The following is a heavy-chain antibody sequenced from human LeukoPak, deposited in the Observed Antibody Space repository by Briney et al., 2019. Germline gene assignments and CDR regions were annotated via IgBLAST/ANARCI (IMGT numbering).Heavy chain of an antibody. V-gene: IGHV3-48*01. CDR3: AKDRWGAVASFDY. CDR2: ISSSSSTI. CDR1: GCTFSSYR. J-gene: IGHJ4*02. D-gene: IGHD6-19*01. Sequence: GGSLRLSCAASGCTFSSYRMNWVRQAPGKGLEWVSYISSSSSTIYYADSVKGRFTISRDNAKNSLYLQMNSLRAEDTAVYYCAKDRWGAVASFDYWGQGTLVTVSS.